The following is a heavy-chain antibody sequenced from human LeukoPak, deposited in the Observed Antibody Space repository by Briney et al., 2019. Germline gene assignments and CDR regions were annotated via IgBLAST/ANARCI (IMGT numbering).Heavy chain of an antibody. CDR1: GFTFSGSA. V-gene: IGHV3-73*01. CDR3: TRHVAAIDYFDY. CDR2: IRSKANSYAT. D-gene: IGHD6-25*01. Sequence: GRSLRLSCAASGFTFSGSAMHWVRQASGKGLEWVGRIRSKANSYATAYAASVKGRFTISRDDSKNTAYLQMNSLKTEDTAVYYCTRHVAAIDYFDYWGQGTLVTVSS. J-gene: IGHJ4*02.